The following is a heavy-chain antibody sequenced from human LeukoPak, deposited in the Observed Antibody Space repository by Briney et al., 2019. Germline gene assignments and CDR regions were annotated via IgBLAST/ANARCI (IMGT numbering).Heavy chain of an antibody. CDR2: ITSGSSYI. Sequence: GGSLRLSCAASGFTFSTYNMNWVRQAPGQRLEWVSSITSGSSYIYYADSVKGRFTISRDNAKSSLYLQMDSLRAEDTAVYYCARDPYSGNYGAYYYYYMDVWGKGTTVTISS. CDR1: GFTFSTYN. J-gene: IGHJ6*03. CDR3: ARDPYSGNYGAYYYYYMDV. V-gene: IGHV3-21*01. D-gene: IGHD1-26*01.